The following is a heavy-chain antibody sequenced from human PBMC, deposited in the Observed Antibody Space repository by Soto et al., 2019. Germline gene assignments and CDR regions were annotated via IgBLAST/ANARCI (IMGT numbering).Heavy chain of an antibody. J-gene: IGHJ1*01. CDR2: TSYDGSGK. CDR1: GFTFRSYV. Sequence: QVQLVESGGGVVQPGTSLRVSCVGSGFTFRSYVIHWVRQAPGKGLEWVALTSYDGSGKYYGDSVRGRFTIPRDNSRNTVDLQMDSLRLEDTALYYCARWGTTGGLDVWGQGTLVSVS. D-gene: IGHD3-16*01. V-gene: IGHV3-30*19. CDR3: ARWGTTGGLDV.